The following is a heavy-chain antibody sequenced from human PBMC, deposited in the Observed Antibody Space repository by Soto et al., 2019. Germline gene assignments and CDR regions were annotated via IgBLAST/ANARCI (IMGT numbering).Heavy chain of an antibody. CDR3: VYCTNGPHYFDY. CDR1: GYSFTSYW. D-gene: IGHD2-8*01. J-gene: IGHJ4*02. V-gene: IGHV5-51*01. Sequence: GESLKISCKASGYSFTSYWIGWVRQMPGKGLELMGIIYPEDSDTRYSPSFRGQVTISADKSISTAYLQWSSLKASDTAMYYCVYCTNGPHYFDYWGQGTLVTVSS. CDR2: IYPEDSDT.